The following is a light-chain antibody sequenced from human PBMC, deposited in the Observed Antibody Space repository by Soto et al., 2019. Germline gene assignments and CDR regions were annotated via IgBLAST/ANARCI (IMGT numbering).Light chain of an antibody. CDR1: QSVSFSY. J-gene: IGKJ5*01. Sequence: EIVLTQSPGTLSLSPGERATLSCRASQSVSFSYLAWYQQKPGQAPRLLIYGASSRATGIPDRFSGSWSGTDFTLTISRLEPEDFAVYYCQQYGSSPPITFGQGTRLEIK. CDR2: GAS. CDR3: QQYGSSPPIT. V-gene: IGKV3-20*01.